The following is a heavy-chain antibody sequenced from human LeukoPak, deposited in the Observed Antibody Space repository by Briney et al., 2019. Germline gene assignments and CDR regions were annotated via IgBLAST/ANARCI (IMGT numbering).Heavy chain of an antibody. J-gene: IGHJ4*02. V-gene: IGHV4-59*01. CDR1: GGSISSYY. Sequence: PSETLSLTCTVSGGSISSYYWSWIRQPPGKGLEWLGYIYYSGSTNYNPSLKSRVTISVDTSKNQFSLKLSSLTAADTAVYYCARGTYGSSWQLEHFDYWGQGTLVTVSS. D-gene: IGHD6-13*01. CDR2: IYYSGST. CDR3: ARGTYGSSWQLEHFDY.